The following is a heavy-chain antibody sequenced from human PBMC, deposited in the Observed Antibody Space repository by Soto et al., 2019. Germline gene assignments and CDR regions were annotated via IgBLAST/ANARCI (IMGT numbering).Heavy chain of an antibody. CDR1: GFTFSNYW. Sequence: EVQLVESGGNLVQPGRSLRLSCAASGFTFSNYWMTWVRQSPGQGLEWLANIRQDGNEKYYADSVKGRFTISRDNAKNSLYRQRNSLRAEYTGLYYCEAGQEADYWGNGTLVTFSS. V-gene: IGHV3-7*01. J-gene: IGHJ4*01. CDR3: EAGQEADY. CDR2: IRQDGNEK.